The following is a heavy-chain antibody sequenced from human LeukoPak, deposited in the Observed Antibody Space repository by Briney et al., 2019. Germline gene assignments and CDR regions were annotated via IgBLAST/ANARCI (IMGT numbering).Heavy chain of an antibody. CDR3: ASPFSTGYSSSWYVY. Sequence: GRSLRLSCAASGFTFSSYAMHWVRQAPGKGLEWVAAISYDGSNKYYADSVKGRFTISRDNSKNTLYLQMNSLRAEDTAVYYCASPFSTGYSSSWYVYWGQGTLVTVSS. J-gene: IGHJ4*02. V-gene: IGHV3-30-3*01. D-gene: IGHD6-13*01. CDR2: ISYDGSNK. CDR1: GFTFSSYA.